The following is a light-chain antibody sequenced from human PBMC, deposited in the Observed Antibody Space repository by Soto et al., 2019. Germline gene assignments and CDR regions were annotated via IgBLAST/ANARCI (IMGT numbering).Light chain of an antibody. J-gene: IGKJ1*01. Sequence: EIVLTQSPGTLSLSPGESATLSCRASQPVRNDYLAWYQQKPGQAPRVLISGASTRVTGIPYRFSGSGSGADFPLTISRLEPEDFAVYYCQQYGTLPWTFGQGTMVEIK. CDR2: GAS. V-gene: IGKV3-20*01. CDR1: QPVRNDY. CDR3: QQYGTLPWT.